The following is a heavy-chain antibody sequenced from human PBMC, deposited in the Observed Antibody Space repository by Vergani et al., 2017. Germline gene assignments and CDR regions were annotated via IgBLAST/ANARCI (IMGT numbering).Heavy chain of an antibody. CDR1: GGSFSGYY. V-gene: IGHV4-34*01. CDR3: ARGQWVVAATPYWFDP. J-gene: IGHJ5*02. CDR2: INHSGST. Sequence: QVQLQQWVAGLLKPSETLSLTCAVYGGSFSGYYWSWIRQPPGKGLEWIGEINHSGSTNYNPSLKSRVTISVDTSKNKFSLKLRFVTAADTAVYYCARGQWVVAATPYWFDPWGQETLVTVSS. D-gene: IGHD2-15*01.